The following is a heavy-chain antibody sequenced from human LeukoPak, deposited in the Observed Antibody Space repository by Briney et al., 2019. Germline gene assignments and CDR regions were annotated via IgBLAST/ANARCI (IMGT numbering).Heavy chain of an antibody. D-gene: IGHD3-22*01. CDR3: ARGPITTRSHFDY. J-gene: IGHJ4*02. Sequence: ASVKVSCKASGYTFTGYYMHWVRQAPGQGLEWMGRINPNSGGTNYAQKFQGRVTMTRDTSISTAYMELSSLRSEDTAVYYCARGPITTRSHFDYWGQGTLVTVSS. V-gene: IGHV1-2*06. CDR2: INPNSGGT. CDR1: GYTFTGYY.